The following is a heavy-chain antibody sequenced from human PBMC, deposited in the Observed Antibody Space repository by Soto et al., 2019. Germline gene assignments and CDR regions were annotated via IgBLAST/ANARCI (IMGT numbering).Heavy chain of an antibody. CDR3: ARDRGYDAHDYYYNAMDV. J-gene: IGHJ6*02. CDR2: ISSNGGST. Sequence: GGSLRLSCSASGFTFSSYAMHWVRQAPGKGLEYVSAISSNGGSTYYADSVKGRFTISRDNSKNTLYLQMSSLRAEDTAVYYCARDRGYDAHDYYYNAMDVWGQGTTVTVSS. D-gene: IGHD2-15*01. CDR1: GFTFSSYA. V-gene: IGHV3-64D*06.